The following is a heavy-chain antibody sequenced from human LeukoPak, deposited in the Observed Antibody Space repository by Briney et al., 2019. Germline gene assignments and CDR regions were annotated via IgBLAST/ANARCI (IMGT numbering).Heavy chain of an antibody. CDR1: AFNFTSYY. J-gene: IGHJ4*02. D-gene: IGHD1-26*01. CDR3: ASQFLGATTRFEY. Sequence: ASVKVSCKASAFNFTSYYIHWVRQAPGQGLEWMGIINPTGDSTTYAQKFQGRVTMTSDSSTTIVYMELSTLRSEDTAVYYCASQFLGATTRFEYWGQGTLVTVSS. CDR2: INPTGDST. V-gene: IGHV1-46*01.